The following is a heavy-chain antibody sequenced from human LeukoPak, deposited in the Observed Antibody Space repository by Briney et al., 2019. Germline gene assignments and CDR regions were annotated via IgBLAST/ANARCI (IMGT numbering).Heavy chain of an antibody. Sequence: ASVKVSCKASGFTLTQYYLHWLRQAPGQGLESVGMISPSGDSPPYAQKFQDRVTMTRDMSTSTVYMELSNLRSEDTAVYFCARLVTGSNPADFWGQGTLVTVSS. V-gene: IGHV1-46*01. CDR3: ARLVTGSNPADF. J-gene: IGHJ4*02. CDR2: ISPSGDSP. CDR1: GFTLTQYY. D-gene: IGHD1-26*01.